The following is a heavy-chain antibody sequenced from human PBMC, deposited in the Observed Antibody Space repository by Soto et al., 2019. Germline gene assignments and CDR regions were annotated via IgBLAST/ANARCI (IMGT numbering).Heavy chain of an antibody. CDR1: GGTFSRYS. V-gene: IGHV1-69*08. CDR3: AREDRDRETGLVPAAIDGMDV. Sequence: QVQLVQSGAEVKKPGSSVKVSCKASGGTFSRYSITWVRQAPGHGLEWIGRIIPIFGIPTYAQKFQGRVTITAEAATSTAYMELSSLRSDDTAVYYCAREDRDRETGLVPAAIDGMDVWGQGTTVTVSS. J-gene: IGHJ6*02. D-gene: IGHD2-2*01. CDR2: IIPIFGIP.